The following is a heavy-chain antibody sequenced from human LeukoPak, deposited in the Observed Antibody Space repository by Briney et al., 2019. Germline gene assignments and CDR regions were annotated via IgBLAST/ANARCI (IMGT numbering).Heavy chain of an antibody. V-gene: IGHV1-24*01. CDR2: FDPEDGET. J-gene: IGHJ4*02. Sequence: ASVKVSCKVSGYTLTELSMHWVRQAPGKGLEWMGGFDPEDGETIYAQKFQGRVTMTEDTSTDTAYMELSSLRSEDTAVYYCARDRGYGGNSRTYYFDYWGQGTLVTVSS. D-gene: IGHD4-23*01. CDR3: ARDRGYGGNSRTYYFDY. CDR1: GYTLTELS.